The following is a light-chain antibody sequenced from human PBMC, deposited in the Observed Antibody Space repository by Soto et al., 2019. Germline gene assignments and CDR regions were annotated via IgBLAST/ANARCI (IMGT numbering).Light chain of an antibody. V-gene: IGKV1-5*03. CDR2: RAS. Sequence: DDLMRQSPSTVSASVGDRDTITCGTSQNINRDLAWYQQKPGKAPQLLIYRASSLESGVPSRFSGSGSGTEFTLTITSLQPDDFATYYCQQHNDYWTFGHGTRVDIK. CDR1: QNINRD. J-gene: IGKJ1*01. CDR3: QQHNDYWT.